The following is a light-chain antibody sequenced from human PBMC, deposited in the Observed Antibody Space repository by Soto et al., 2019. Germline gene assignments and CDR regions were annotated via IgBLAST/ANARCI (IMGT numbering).Light chain of an antibody. V-gene: IGKV3-11*01. CDR3: QQRSNWPYT. CDR2: DAS. J-gene: IGKJ2*01. CDR1: QSDSRY. Sequence: EIVLTQSPATLSLSPGERATLSCRASQSDSRYLAWYQQRRGQAPRLLIYDASNRAAGIPARFSGSGSGTDFTLTISSLEPEDFAVYYCQQRSNWPYTFGLGTKLEFK.